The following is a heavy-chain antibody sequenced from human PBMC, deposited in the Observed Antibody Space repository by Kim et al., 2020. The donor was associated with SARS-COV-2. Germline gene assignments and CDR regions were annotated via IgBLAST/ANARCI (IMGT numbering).Heavy chain of an antibody. CDR1: GFTFDDYA. Sequence: GGSLRLSCAASGFTFDDYAMHWVRQAPGKGLEWVSGISWNSGSIGYADSVKGRFTISRDNAKNSLYLQMNSLRAEDTALYYCAKVETYYYGSGYDAFDIWGQGTMVTVSS. CDR3: AKVETYYYGSGYDAFDI. CDR2: ISWNSGSI. V-gene: IGHV3-9*01. D-gene: IGHD3-10*01. J-gene: IGHJ3*02.